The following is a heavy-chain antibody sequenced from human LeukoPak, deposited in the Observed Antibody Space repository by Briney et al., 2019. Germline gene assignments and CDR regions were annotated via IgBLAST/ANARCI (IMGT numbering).Heavy chain of an antibody. Sequence: GGSLRLSCAASGFTFDDYGMSWVRQAPGKGLEWVSGINWNGGSTGYADSVKGRFTISRDNAKNSLYLQMNSLRAEDTALYYCAREGAGFCSTTSCDAMGFDYWGQGTLVTVSS. CDR2: INWNGGST. V-gene: IGHV3-20*04. CDR1: GFTFDDYG. J-gene: IGHJ4*02. CDR3: AREGAGFCSTTSCDAMGFDY. D-gene: IGHD2-2*01.